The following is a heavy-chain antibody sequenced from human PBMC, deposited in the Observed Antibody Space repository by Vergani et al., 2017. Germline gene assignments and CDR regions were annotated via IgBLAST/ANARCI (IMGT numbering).Heavy chain of an antibody. J-gene: IGHJ4*02. CDR2: IRYDGSNT. CDR1: GFTFSNYG. D-gene: IGHD3-9*01. Sequence: QVQLVESGGGVVQPGGSLRLSRGASGFTFSNYGMHWVRQAPGKGLEWVTFIRYDGSNTYYADSVKGRFTISRDNSKNTLFLQMNSLRPEATAVYYGARNALTGSRYFTYWGQGTIVPVAS. CDR3: ARNALTGSRYFTY. V-gene: IGHV3-30*02.